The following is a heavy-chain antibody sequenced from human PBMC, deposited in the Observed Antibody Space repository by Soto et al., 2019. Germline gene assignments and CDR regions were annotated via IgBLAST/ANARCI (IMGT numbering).Heavy chain of an antibody. J-gene: IGHJ5*02. CDR1: GFTFGRFG. CDR3: TREVRANLDDFGDYEWFDP. Sequence: QVELMESGGDVVQTGGSLRLSCVASGFTFGRFGMHWVRQGPGKGLEWVSFISYDGGNTEYEDSVKGRFIVPRDNSKNNLYLQMRSLRVEDTAVYFCTREVRANLDDFGDYEWFDPWGQGTLVTVSS. D-gene: IGHD4-17*01. CDR2: ISYDGGNT. V-gene: IGHV3-30*03.